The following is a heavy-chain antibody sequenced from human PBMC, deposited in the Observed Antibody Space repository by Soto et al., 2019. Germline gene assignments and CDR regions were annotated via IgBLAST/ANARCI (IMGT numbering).Heavy chain of an antibody. CDR3: ARGHYDVLTGYYVRYFDY. CDR1: GGSVRSDDYF. D-gene: IGHD3-9*01. V-gene: IGHV4-30-4*01. Sequence: QVQLQESGPGLVRPSQTLSLSCSVSGGSVRSDDYFWSWLRQPPGKALEWMGYISHIGTTYYNPSLKSRLAISIDTSHKQLSLRLKSGTAADTATYYCARGHYDVLTGYYVRYFDYWGRGTLVTVSS. J-gene: IGHJ4*02. CDR2: ISHIGTT.